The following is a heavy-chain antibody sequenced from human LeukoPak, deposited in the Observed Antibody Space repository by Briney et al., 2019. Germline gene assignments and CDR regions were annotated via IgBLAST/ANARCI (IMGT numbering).Heavy chain of an antibody. D-gene: IGHD3-3*01. V-gene: IGHV3-33*01. Sequence: PGESLRLSCAASGFTFSSYGMHWVRQAPGKGLEWVAVIWYDGSNKYYADSVKGRFTISRDNSKNTLYLQMNSLRAEDTAVYYCAREFYDFWSGYYGSEFDYWGQGTLVTVSS. CDR1: GFTFSSYG. J-gene: IGHJ4*02. CDR2: IWYDGSNK. CDR3: AREFYDFWSGYYGSEFDY.